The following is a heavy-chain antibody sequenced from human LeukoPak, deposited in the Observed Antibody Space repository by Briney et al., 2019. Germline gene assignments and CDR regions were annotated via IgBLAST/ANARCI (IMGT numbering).Heavy chain of an antibody. CDR2: THYSGST. Sequence: PSETLSLTCTVSGDSISSYYWAWIRQPPGKGLEWIGFTHYSGSTTYNPSLKSRVTISIETSKTQFSLKLNSVTAADTAVYFCVRLGRCSGGHCLDDYWGQGTLVTVSS. CDR3: VRLGRCSGGHCLDDY. J-gene: IGHJ4*02. D-gene: IGHD2-15*01. V-gene: IGHV4-59*01. CDR1: GDSISSYY.